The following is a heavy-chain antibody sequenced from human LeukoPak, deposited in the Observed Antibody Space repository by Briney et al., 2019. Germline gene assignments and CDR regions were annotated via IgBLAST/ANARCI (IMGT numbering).Heavy chain of an antibody. Sequence: GESLKISCKGSGDTFTGYWIGWVRQMPGKGLEWMGIIYPADSDTRYSPSFQGQVTISADKSISTAYLQWSSLKASDTAMYYCARPGQLGEYTPYYFDYWGQGTLVTVSS. V-gene: IGHV5-51*01. CDR3: ARPGQLGEYTPYYFDY. CDR1: GDTFTGYW. D-gene: IGHD3-16*01. J-gene: IGHJ4*02. CDR2: IYPADSDT.